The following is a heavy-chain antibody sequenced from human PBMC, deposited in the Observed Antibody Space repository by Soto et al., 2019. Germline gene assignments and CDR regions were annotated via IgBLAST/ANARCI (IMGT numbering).Heavy chain of an antibody. V-gene: IGHV3-23*01. CDR2: ISGSGGST. J-gene: IGHJ4*02. D-gene: IGHD5-18*01. Sequence: WGSLRLSCAASGFTFSSYAMSWVRQAPGKGLEWVSAISGSGGSTYYADSVKGRFTISRDNSKNTLYLQMNSLRAEDTAVYYCAKVGDVDTAMVTYFDYWGQGTLVTVSS. CDR3: AKVGDVDTAMVTYFDY. CDR1: GFTFSSYA.